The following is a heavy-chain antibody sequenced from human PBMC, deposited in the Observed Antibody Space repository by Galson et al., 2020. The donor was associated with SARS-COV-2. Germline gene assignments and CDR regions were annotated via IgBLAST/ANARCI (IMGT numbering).Heavy chain of an antibody. CDR1: GFTFSNAW. V-gene: IGHV3-15*01. Sequence: GGSLRLSCAASGFTFSNAWMSWVRQAPGKGLEWVGRIKSKTDGGTTDYAAPVKGRFTISRDDSKNTLYLQMNSLKTEDTAVYYCTTDRYDFWSGYILLDYWGQGTLVTVSS. J-gene: IGHJ4*02. D-gene: IGHD3-3*01. CDR3: TTDRYDFWSGYILLDY. CDR2: IKSKTDGGTT.